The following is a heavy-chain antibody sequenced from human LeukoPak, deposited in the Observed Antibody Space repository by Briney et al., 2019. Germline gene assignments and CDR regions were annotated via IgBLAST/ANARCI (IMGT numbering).Heavy chain of an antibody. Sequence: SETLSLTCAVYGGSFSGYYWSWIRQPPGKGLEWIGEINHSGSTNYNPSLKSRVTISVDTSKNQFSLKLSSVTAADTAVYYCARVRGSTVVVPAAIIENWFDPWGQGTLVTVSS. V-gene: IGHV4-34*01. CDR3: ARVRGSTVVVPAAIIENWFDP. J-gene: IGHJ5*02. CDR2: INHSGST. D-gene: IGHD2-2*02. CDR1: GGSFSGYY.